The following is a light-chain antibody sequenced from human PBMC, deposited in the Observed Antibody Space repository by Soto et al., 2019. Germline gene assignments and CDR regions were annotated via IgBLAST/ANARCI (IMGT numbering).Light chain of an antibody. CDR1: SSNVGSYT. J-gene: IGLJ2*01. V-gene: IGLV1-44*01. CDR2: SGN. CDR3: AAWADSLNGVV. Sequence: QSVLTQPPSASGTPGQRVTISCSGSSSNVGSYTVYWYQQLPGTAPKVLIYSGNRRPSGVPARFSGSKSGTSASLAISGLQSEDEADYYCAAWADSLNGVVFGGGTQVTVL.